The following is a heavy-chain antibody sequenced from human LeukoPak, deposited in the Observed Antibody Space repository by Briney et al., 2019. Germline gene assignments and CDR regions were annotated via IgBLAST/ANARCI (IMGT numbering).Heavy chain of an antibody. J-gene: IGHJ3*02. CDR3: ARVTIQLSARSAFDI. CDR1: GFTFSSYS. CDR2: ISSSSSYI. D-gene: IGHD5-18*01. Sequence: GGSLRLSCAASGFTFSSYSMNWVRQAPGKGLEWVSSISSSSSYIYYADSVKGRFTISRDNAKNSLYLQMNSLRAEDTAVYYCARVTIQLSARSAFDIWGQGTMVTVSS. V-gene: IGHV3-21*01.